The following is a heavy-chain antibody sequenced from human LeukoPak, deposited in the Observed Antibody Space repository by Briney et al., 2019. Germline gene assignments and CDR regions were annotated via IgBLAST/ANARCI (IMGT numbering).Heavy chain of an antibody. D-gene: IGHD3-3*01. J-gene: IGHJ5*02. CDR1: GYTFTGYY. V-gene: IGHV1-2*02. Sequence: ASVKVSCKASGYTFTGYYMYWVRQAPGQGLEWMGWINPNNGGTNYAQKFQGRVTMTRDTSISTAYMELSRLTSDDTAVYFCARNFGDFWSGNDYNWFDPWGQGTLVTVSS. CDR3: ARNFGDFWSGNDYNWFDP. CDR2: INPNNGGT.